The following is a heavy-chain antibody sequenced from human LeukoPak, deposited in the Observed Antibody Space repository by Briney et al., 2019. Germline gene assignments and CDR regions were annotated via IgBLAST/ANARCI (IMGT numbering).Heavy chain of an antibody. D-gene: IGHD3-10*01. Sequence: PSETLSLTCTVSGGSISSYYWSWLRQPPGKGLEWIGYIYTSGSTNYNPSLNSRVTISVDTSKNQFSLKLRSVTAAGTAVYYCARVIRYYGSGSQFDYWGQGTLVTVSS. CDR1: GGSISSYY. V-gene: IGHV4-4*09. CDR2: IYTSGST. CDR3: ARVIRYYGSGSQFDY. J-gene: IGHJ4*02.